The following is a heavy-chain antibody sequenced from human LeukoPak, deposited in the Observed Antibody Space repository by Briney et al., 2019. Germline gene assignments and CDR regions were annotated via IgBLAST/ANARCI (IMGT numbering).Heavy chain of an antibody. D-gene: IGHD3-3*01. Sequence: SETLSLTCAVSGGSISSGGYSWSWIRQPPGKGLEWIGYIYHSGSTYYNPSPKSRVTISVDRSKNQFSLKLSSVTAADTAVYYCARGDFWSGYHYGMDVWGQGTTVTVSS. CDR3: ARGDFWSGYHYGMDV. V-gene: IGHV4-30-2*01. J-gene: IGHJ6*02. CDR2: IYHSGST. CDR1: GGSISSGGYS.